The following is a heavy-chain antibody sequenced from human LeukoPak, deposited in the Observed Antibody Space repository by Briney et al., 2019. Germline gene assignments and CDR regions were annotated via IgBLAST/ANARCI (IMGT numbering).Heavy chain of an antibody. J-gene: IGHJ6*03. Sequence: GASVKVSCKASGYTFTSYGISWVRQAPGQGLEWMGWISAYNGNTNYAQKLQGRVTMTTDTSTSTAYMELSSLRSEDTAVYYCARGGAAAGRGTYYYYYMDVWGKGTTVTVSS. CDR3: ARGGAAAGRGTYYYYYMDV. CDR2: ISAYNGNT. CDR1: GYTFTSYG. D-gene: IGHD6-13*01. V-gene: IGHV1-18*01.